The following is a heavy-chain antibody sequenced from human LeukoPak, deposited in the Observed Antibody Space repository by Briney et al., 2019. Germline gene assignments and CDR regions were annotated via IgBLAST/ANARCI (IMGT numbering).Heavy chain of an antibody. CDR3: ARAVRIVGANPLLGPFEYYFDY. CDR1: GYTFTSYD. Sequence: ASVKVSCKASGYTFTSYDINWVRQATGQGLEWMGWMNPNSGNTGYAQKFQGRVTITRNTSISTAYMELGSLRSDDTAVYYCARAVRIVGANPLLGPFEYYFDYWGQGTLVTVSS. J-gene: IGHJ4*02. D-gene: IGHD1-26*01. CDR2: MNPNSGNT. V-gene: IGHV1-8*03.